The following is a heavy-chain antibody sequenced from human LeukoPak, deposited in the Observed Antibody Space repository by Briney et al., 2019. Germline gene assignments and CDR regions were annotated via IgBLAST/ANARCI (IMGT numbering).Heavy chain of an antibody. CDR3: ARGEGYSSSWYY. V-gene: IGHV1-18*01. J-gene: IGHJ4*02. CDR2: ISSYNGNT. D-gene: IGHD6-13*01. CDR1: GYTFTTYG. Sequence: ASVKVSCKASGYTFTTYGIIWVRQAPGQGLEWMGWISSYNGNTNYAQKLQGRVTMTTDTSTSSAYMELKSLRSDDTAVYYCARGEGYSSSWYYWGQGTLVTVSS.